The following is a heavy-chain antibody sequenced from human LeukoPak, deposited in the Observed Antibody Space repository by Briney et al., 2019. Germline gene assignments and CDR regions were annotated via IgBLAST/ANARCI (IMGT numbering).Heavy chain of an antibody. D-gene: IGHD2-2*01. J-gene: IGHJ1*01. Sequence: GGSLRLSCAASGFTFSSYWMHWVRQAPGKGLVWVSRINSDGSSTSYADSVKGRLTISRDNAKNTLYLQMNSLRAEDTAVYYCARDGRYCSSTSCTNEYFQHWGQGTLVTVSS. CDR3: ARDGRYCSSTSCTNEYFQH. CDR1: GFTFSSYW. CDR2: INSDGSST. V-gene: IGHV3-74*01.